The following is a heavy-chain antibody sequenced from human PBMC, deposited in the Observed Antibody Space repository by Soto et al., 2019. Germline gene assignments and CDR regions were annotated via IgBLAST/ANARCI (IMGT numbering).Heavy chain of an antibody. D-gene: IGHD4-17*01. CDR3: ARDSYGDSLDY. Sequence: QVQLQESGPGLVKPSETLSLTCTVSGGSISSYYWSWIRQPPGKGLECIGYIYYSGSTNYNPSLKXXVPISVDTSKNQFSLKLTSVTAADTAVYYCARDSYGDSLDYWGQGTLVTVSS. CDR1: GGSISSYY. V-gene: IGHV4-59*01. CDR2: IYYSGST. J-gene: IGHJ4*02.